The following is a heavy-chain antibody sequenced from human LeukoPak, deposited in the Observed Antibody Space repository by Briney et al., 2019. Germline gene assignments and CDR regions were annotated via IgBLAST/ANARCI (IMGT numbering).Heavy chain of an antibody. CDR2: ISWNSGSI. Sequence: GRSLRLSCAASGFTFDDYAMHWVRQAPGKGLEWVSGISWNSGSIGYADSVKGRFTISRDNAKNSLYLQMNSLRAEDTALYYCAKGPEMATIAFDIWGQGTMATVSS. CDR3: AKGPEMATIAFDI. CDR1: GFTFDDYA. V-gene: IGHV3-9*01. J-gene: IGHJ3*02. D-gene: IGHD5-24*01.